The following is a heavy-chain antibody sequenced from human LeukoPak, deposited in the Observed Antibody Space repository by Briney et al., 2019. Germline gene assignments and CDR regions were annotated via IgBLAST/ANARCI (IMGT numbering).Heavy chain of an antibody. CDR1: GFTFSSYG. Sequence: GRSLRLSCAASGFTFSSYGMHWVRQAPGKGLEWVAVIWYDGSNKYYADSVKGRFTISRDNSKNTLYLQMNSLRAEDTAVYYCARGRITMVRGVPENWFDPWGQGTLVTVSS. CDR2: IWYDGSNK. CDR3: ARGRITMVRGVPENWFDP. J-gene: IGHJ5*02. D-gene: IGHD3-10*01. V-gene: IGHV3-33*01.